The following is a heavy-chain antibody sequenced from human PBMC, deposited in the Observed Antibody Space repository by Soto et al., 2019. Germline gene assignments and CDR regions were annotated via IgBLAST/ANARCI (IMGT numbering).Heavy chain of an antibody. V-gene: IGHV3-48*02. Sequence: GGSLRLSCTASGFTFDDYAMHWVRQAPGKGLEWLAYITIRTGNVLYADSVRGRFTISADNAENSVILQMNSLRDEDSAVYFCVRDRDLYRDMFHADLWGQGTLVTVSS. D-gene: IGHD3-10*02. CDR1: GFTFDDYA. CDR2: ITIRTGNV. J-gene: IGHJ4*01. CDR3: VRDRDLYRDMFHADL.